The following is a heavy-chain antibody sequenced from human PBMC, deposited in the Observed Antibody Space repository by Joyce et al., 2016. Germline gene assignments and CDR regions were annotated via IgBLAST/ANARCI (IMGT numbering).Heavy chain of an antibody. Sequence: EVQLVQSGAEVKKPGESLKISCKASGYSFTNYWIGWVRQMPGKGLEGMGIIYPGDSDTRDSPSVRGQVTISADESLNTAYLQWSSLKASDTAMYYCARHAVAVAIYGLDVWGQGTTVTVSS. J-gene: IGHJ6*02. D-gene: IGHD2-15*01. CDR3: ARHAVAVAIYGLDV. CDR2: IYPGDSDT. V-gene: IGHV5-51*01. CDR1: GYSFTNYW.